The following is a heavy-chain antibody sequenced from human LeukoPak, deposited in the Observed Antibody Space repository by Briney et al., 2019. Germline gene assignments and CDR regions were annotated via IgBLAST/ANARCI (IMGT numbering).Heavy chain of an antibody. CDR3: AKVGIAGEIDY. V-gene: IGHV3-23*01. Sequence: GTLRLSCAASGFTFSSYGMSWVRQAPGKGLEWVSAISGSGGSTYYADSVKGRFTISRDNSKNTLYLQMNSLRAEDTAVYYCAKVGIAGEIDYWGQGTLVTVSS. D-gene: IGHD6-13*01. CDR1: GFTFSSYG. CDR2: ISGSGGST. J-gene: IGHJ4*02.